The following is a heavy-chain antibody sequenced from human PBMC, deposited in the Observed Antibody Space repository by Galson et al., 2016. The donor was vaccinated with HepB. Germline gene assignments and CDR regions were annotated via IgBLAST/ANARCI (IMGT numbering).Heavy chain of an antibody. CDR2: IYYSGST. Sequence: SIRSGGFYWSWIRQPPGKGLEWIGYIYYSGSTYYNPSLTSRIIISVDTSKNQFSMKLTSVTAADTAVYYCARVAYGGLTGYYGMDVWGKGTTVTVSS. CDR1: SIRSGGFY. D-gene: IGHD1-26*01. V-gene: IGHV4-30-4*01. J-gene: IGHJ6*04. CDR3: ARVAYGGLTGYYGMDV.